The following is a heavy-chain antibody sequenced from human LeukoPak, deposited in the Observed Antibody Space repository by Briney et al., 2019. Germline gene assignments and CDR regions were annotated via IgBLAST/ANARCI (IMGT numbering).Heavy chain of an antibody. V-gene: IGHV4-59*12. J-gene: IGHJ4*02. D-gene: IGHD5-24*01. Sequence: TASETLSLTCTVSGSTLNDYYWSWIRQPPGKALEWIGFINSSGSANYNPSLTSRVTISIDTSKTQFSLNLRSLTAADTAVYFCASGAADGYNFGFDYWGQGTLAAVSS. CDR3: ASGAADGYNFGFDY. CDR1: GSTLNDYY. CDR2: INSSGSA.